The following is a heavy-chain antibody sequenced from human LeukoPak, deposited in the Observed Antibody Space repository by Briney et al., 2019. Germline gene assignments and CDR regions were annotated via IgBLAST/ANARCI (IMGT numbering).Heavy chain of an antibody. CDR2: ISSSGSTI. CDR1: GFTFSDYY. CDR3: ARDWAAAGRGLSFDI. D-gene: IGHD6-13*01. J-gene: IGHJ3*02. V-gene: IGHV3-11*04. Sequence: TGGSLRLSCAASGFTFSDYYMSWIRQAPGKGLEWVSYISSSGSTIYYADSVKGRFTISRDNAKNSLYLQMNSLRAEDTAVYYCARDWAAAGRGLSFDIWGQGAMVTVSS.